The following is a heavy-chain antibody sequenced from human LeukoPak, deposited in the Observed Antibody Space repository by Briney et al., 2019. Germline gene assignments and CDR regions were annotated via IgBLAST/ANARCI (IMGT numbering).Heavy chain of an antibody. Sequence: ASVKVSCNASGYTFTSYGISWVRQAPGQGLEWMGWISAYNGNTNYAQKLQGRVTMTTDTSTSTAYMELRSLRSDDTAVYYCARVIGSPPYYYYYYMDVWGKGTTVTVSS. V-gene: IGHV1-18*01. D-gene: IGHD3-10*01. J-gene: IGHJ6*03. CDR2: ISAYNGNT. CDR1: GYTFTSYG. CDR3: ARVIGSPPYYYYYYMDV.